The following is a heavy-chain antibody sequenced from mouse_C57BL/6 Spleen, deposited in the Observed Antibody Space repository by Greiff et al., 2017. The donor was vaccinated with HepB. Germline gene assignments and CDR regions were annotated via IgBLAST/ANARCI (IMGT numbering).Heavy chain of an antibody. CDR2: INPSSGDT. Sequence: QVQLQQSGAELARPGASVKMSCKASGYTFTSYTIHWVKQRPGQGLEWIGYINPSSGDTKYNQKFKDKATSTADKSSSTAYMQLSRLTSEDSAVYSCSRWDYYPFAYWGQGTPVTVSS. J-gene: IGHJ3*01. V-gene: IGHV1-4*01. CDR1: GYTFTSYT. CDR3: SRWDYYPFAY. D-gene: IGHD1-1*01.